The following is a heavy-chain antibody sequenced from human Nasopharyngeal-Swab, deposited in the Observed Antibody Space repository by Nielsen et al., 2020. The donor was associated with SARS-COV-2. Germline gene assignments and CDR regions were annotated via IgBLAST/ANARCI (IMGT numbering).Heavy chain of an antibody. V-gene: IGHV4-4*07. J-gene: IGHJ5*02. CDR2: IYTSGST. Sequence: SETLSLTCTVSGGSISSYYWSWIRQPAGKGLEWIGRIYTSGSTNYNPSLKSRVTMSVDTSKNQFSLKLSSVTTADTAVYYCARHWDLAAAQWFDPWGQGTLVTVSS. D-gene: IGHD6-13*01. CDR3: ARHWDLAAAQWFDP. CDR1: GGSISSYY.